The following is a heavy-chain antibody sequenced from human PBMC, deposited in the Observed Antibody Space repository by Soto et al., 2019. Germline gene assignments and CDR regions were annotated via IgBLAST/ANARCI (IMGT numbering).Heavy chain of an antibody. Sequence: EVQLVESGGGLVQPGGSLRLSCAASGFTFSSYWKSWVRQAPGKGLEWVANIKQDGSEKYYVDSVKGRFTISRDNAKNSLYLQMNSLRAEDTAVYYCARDSLHFYNWNDAWFDPWGQGTLVTVSS. D-gene: IGHD1-20*01. CDR2: IKQDGSEK. V-gene: IGHV3-7*01. CDR3: ARDSLHFYNWNDAWFDP. J-gene: IGHJ5*02. CDR1: GFTFSSYW.